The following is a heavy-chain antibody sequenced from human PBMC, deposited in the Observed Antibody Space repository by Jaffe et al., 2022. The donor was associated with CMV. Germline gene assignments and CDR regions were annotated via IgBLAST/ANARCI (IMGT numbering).Heavy chain of an antibody. CDR2: ISWDGGST. D-gene: IGHD6-6*01. J-gene: IGHJ6*03. Sequence: EVQLVESGGVVVQPGGSLRLSCAASGFTFDDYTMHWVRQAPGKGLEWVSLISWDGGSTYYADSVKGRFTISRDNSKNSLYLQMNSLRTEDTALYYCAKDIGTSIAAHFRYSYMDVWGKGTTVTVSS. V-gene: IGHV3-43*01. CDR1: GFTFDDYT. CDR3: AKDIGTSIAAHFRYSYMDV.